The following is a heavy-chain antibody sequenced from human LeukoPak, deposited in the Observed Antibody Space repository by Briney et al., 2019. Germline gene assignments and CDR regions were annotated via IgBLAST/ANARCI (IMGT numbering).Heavy chain of an antibody. V-gene: IGHV4-38-2*01. CDR3: ARGRGRQVGTRWHPDTHHDY. D-gene: IGHD6-13*01. CDR2: IHYPEST. Sequence: SETLSLTCAVSGFSISSGYFWGWIRRPPGKGLEWIGTIHYPESTYYNPSLNSRLTISIDTSKNHFSLKLSSVTAADTALYYCARGRGRQVGTRWHPDTHHDYWGQGILVIVSS. J-gene: IGHJ4*02. CDR1: GFSISSGYF.